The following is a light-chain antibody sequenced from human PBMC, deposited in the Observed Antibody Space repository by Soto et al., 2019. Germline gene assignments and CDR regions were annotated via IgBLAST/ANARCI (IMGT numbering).Light chain of an antibody. V-gene: IGKV3-15*01. CDR2: GAS. CDR1: QSVSSS. J-gene: IGKJ3*01. CDR3: QQYNNWPQIT. Sequence: EIVMTQSPATLSVSPGERATLSCRASQSVSSSLAWYQQKPGQAPRLLIYGASTRATGIPARFSGSGSGTEFTLTISSLQSEDFAVYYCQQYNNWPQITFGPGTKVDIK.